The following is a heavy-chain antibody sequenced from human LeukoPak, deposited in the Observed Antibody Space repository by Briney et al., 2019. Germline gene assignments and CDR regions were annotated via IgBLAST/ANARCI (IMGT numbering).Heavy chain of an antibody. J-gene: IGHJ3*02. CDR2: IYPGDSNT. CDR1: GYSFTSYW. Sequence: GGSLKISCKGSGYSFTSYWIGWVRQMPGKGLEWMGIIYPGDSNTRYSPSFQGQVTISADKSINTAYLQWSSLKASDTAMYYCAKTVVPAAQDAFDIWGQGTMVTVSS. D-gene: IGHD2-2*01. V-gene: IGHV5-51*01. CDR3: AKTVVPAAQDAFDI.